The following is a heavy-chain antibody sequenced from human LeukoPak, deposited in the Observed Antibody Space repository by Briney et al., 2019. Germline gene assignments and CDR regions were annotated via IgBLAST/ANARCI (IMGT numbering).Heavy chain of an antibody. D-gene: IGHD1-14*01. J-gene: IGHJ4*02. CDR2: IWSDGTKE. V-gene: IGHV3-33*08. CDR1: GFTFSGYE. CDR3: VRDRNNNYFDY. Sequence: GSLRLSCAASGFTFSGYEMNWVRQAPGKGLEWVAFIWSDGTKEFYADSVKGRLTISRDNSNNTVYLHMNSLKAEDTALYYCVRDRNNNYFDYWGQGTLLTVSS.